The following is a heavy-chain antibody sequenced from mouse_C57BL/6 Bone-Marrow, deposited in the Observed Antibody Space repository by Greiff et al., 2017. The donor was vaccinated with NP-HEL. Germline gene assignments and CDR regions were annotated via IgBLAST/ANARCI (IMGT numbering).Heavy chain of an antibody. Sequence: EVQLVESGGGLVQPGGSMKLSCAASGFTFSDAWMDWVRQSPEKGLEWVAEIRNKANNHATYYAESVKGRFTISRDDSKSSVYLQMNSLRAEDTGIYYCTPTTVVAGYYAMDYWGQGTSVTVSS. CDR1: GFTFSDAW. J-gene: IGHJ4*01. D-gene: IGHD1-1*01. CDR3: TPTTVVAGYYAMDY. V-gene: IGHV6-6*01. CDR2: IRNKANNHAT.